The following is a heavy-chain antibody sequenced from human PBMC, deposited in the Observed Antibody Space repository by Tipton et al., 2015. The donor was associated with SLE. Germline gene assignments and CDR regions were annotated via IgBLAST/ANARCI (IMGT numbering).Heavy chain of an antibody. J-gene: IGHJ4*02. CDR1: GGTFYSYA. CDR2: INTNNDKT. V-gene: IGHV1-18*01. Sequence: QSGAEVKKPGSSVKVSCKASGGTFYSYAISWVRQAPGQGLEWMGWINTNNDKTNYAQKLQGRVTMTTDTSTSTAYMELRNLRSDDTAVYYCGRGRETQILIADWGQGTLVTVSS. CDR3: GRGRETQILIAD. D-gene: IGHD3-16*01.